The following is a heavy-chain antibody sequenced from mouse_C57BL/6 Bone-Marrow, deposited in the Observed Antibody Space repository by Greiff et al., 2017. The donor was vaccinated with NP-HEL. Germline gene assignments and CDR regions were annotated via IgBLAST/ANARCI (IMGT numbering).Heavy chain of an antibody. CDR1: GYTFTSYW. CDR2: IDPSDSYT. J-gene: IGHJ2*01. D-gene: IGHD1-1*01. V-gene: IGHV1-69*01. CDR3: ARWVQDEIREYYFDY. Sequence: QVQLQQPGAELVMPGASVKLSCKASGYTFTSYWMHWVKQRPGQGLEWIGEIDPSDSYTNYNQKFKGKSTLTVDKSSSTAYMQLSSLTSEDSAVDYCARWVQDEIREYYFDYWGQGTTLTVSS.